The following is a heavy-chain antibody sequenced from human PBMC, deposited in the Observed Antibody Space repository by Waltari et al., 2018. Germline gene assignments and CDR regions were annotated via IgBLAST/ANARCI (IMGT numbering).Heavy chain of an antibody. CDR1: GLPFSTSA. V-gene: IGHV3-23*01. Sequence: EVQLLESGGGLVQPGGSLRVYCVVSGLPFSTSAMSWVRQAPGKGLEWVSSISISGGKMYYGDSVRGRFTISRDNSKNALYLQMNSLRAEDTAVYYCAKEIRPNDYWGQGTLVTVSS. J-gene: IGHJ4*02. CDR3: AKEIRPNDY. CDR2: ISISGGKM.